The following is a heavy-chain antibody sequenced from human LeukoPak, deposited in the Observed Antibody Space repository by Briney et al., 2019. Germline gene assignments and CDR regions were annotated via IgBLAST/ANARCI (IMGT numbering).Heavy chain of an antibody. J-gene: IGHJ4*02. D-gene: IGHD5-18*01. V-gene: IGHV1-46*01. Sequence: ASVKVSCKASGYTFSNYYVHWVRQAPGQGLEWMGIIKPSGGGTSYALKFQGKVTMTRNTSISTAYMEVSSLRSEDTAVYYCARGYSYVYNYWGQGTLVTVSS. CDR3: ARGYSYVYNY. CDR2: IKPSGGGT. CDR1: GYTFSNYY.